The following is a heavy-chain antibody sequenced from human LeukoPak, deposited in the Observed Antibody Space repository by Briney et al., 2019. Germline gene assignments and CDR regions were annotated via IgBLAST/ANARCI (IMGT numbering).Heavy chain of an antibody. Sequence: SETLSLTCTVSGGSISSGSYYWSWIRQPAGKGLEWIGRIYTSGSTNYNPSLKSRVTISVDTSKNQFSLKLSSVTAADTAVYYCARDPPYGDYWYFDLWGRGTLVTVSS. CDR1: GGSISSGSYY. CDR3: ARDPPYGDYWYFDL. D-gene: IGHD4-17*01. J-gene: IGHJ2*01. CDR2: IYTSGST. V-gene: IGHV4-61*02.